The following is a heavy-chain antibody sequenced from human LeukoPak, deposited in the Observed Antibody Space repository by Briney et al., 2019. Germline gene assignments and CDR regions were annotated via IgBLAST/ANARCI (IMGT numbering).Heavy chain of an antibody. CDR1: GYSFTNYW. J-gene: IGHJ5*02. CDR3: ARQGESGWFDP. Sequence: GESLKISCQASGYSFTNYWISWVRQMPGKGLEWMGRIDPTDSYTNYNPSFQGHVTISADKSISTAYLQWSSLKASDTAMYYCARQGESGWFDPWGQGTLVTVSS. D-gene: IGHD3-16*01. V-gene: IGHV5-10-1*01. CDR2: IDPTDSYT.